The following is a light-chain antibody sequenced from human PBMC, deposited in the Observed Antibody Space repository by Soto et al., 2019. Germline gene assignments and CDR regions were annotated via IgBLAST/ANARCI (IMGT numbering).Light chain of an antibody. V-gene: IGKV3-15*01. Sequence: EIVMTQSTATLSVSPGERATLSCRASQSVSNNLAWYQQKPGQAPRLLIYGASTRATGIPARFSGSGSGTEFTLTISSLQSEDFAVYYCHQSNDWWTFGQGTKVDI. CDR1: QSVSNN. CDR3: HQSNDWWT. CDR2: GAS. J-gene: IGKJ1*01.